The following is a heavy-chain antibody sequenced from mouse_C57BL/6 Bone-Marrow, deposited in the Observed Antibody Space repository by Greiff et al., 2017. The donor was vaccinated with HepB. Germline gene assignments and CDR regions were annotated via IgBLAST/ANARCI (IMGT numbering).Heavy chain of an antibody. CDR1: GYTFTDYE. D-gene: IGHD1-1*01. J-gene: IGHJ4*01. Sequence: VKLQESGAELVRPGASVTLSCKASGYTFTDYEMHWVKQTPVHGLEWIGAIDPETGGTAYNQKFKGKAILTADKSSSTAYMELRSLTSEDSAVYYCTRAYGSSYAMDYWGQGTSVTVSS. CDR2: IDPETGGT. V-gene: IGHV1-15*01. CDR3: TRAYGSSYAMDY.